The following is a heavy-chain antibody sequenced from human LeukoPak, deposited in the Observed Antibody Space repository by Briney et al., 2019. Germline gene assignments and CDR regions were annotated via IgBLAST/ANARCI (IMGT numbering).Heavy chain of an antibody. D-gene: IGHD2/OR15-2a*01. CDR3: ARAFLL. J-gene: IGHJ4*02. Sequence: SVKVSCKAPGGTFSSYAISWVRQAPGQGLEWMGRIIPILGIANYAPKFQGRVTITADKSTSTAYMELSSLRSEDTAAYYCARAFLLWGQGTLVTVSS. CDR2: IIPILGIA. V-gene: IGHV1-69*04. CDR1: GGTFSSYA.